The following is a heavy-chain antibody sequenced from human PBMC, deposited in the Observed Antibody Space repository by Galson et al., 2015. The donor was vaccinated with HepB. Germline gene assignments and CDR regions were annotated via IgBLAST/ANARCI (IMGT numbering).Heavy chain of an antibody. V-gene: IGHV3-53*01. J-gene: IGHJ5*02. CDR2: IYSGGST. D-gene: IGHD6-19*01. CDR3: AREDLGYSRGWTNRFDP. Sequence: SLRLSCAASGFTVSSNYMSWVRQAPGKGLEWVSVIYSGGSTYYADSVKGRFTISRDNSKNTLYLQMNSLRAEDTAVYYCAREDLGYSRGWTNRFDPWGQGTLVTVSS. CDR1: GFTVSSNY.